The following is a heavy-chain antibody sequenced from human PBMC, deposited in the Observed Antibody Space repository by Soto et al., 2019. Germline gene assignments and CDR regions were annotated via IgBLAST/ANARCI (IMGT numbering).Heavy chain of an antibody. CDR1: GGSFGGYD. CDR3: ARGVRTTVTITYFDY. J-gene: IGHJ4*02. Sequence: PSETLCLTCGVYGGSFGGYDGSWIRQPPGKGLEWIGEINHSGSTNYNPSLKSRVTISVDTSKNQFSLKLSSVTAADTAVYYCARGVRTTVTITYFDYWGQGTLVTVSS. V-gene: IGHV4-34*01. D-gene: IGHD4-17*01. CDR2: INHSGST.